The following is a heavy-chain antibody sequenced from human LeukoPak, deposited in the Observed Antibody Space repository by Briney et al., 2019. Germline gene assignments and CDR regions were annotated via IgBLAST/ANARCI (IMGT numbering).Heavy chain of an antibody. V-gene: IGHV4-61*08. Sequence: PSQTLSLTCAVSGGSISSGGYSWSWIRQPPGKGLEWIGYIYYSGSTNYNPSLKSRVTISVDTSKNQFSLKLSSVTAADTAVYYCARLTWSGYYNTGPDYWGQGTLVTVSS. J-gene: IGHJ4*02. CDR3: ARLTWSGYYNTGPDY. D-gene: IGHD3-3*01. CDR2: IYYSGST. CDR1: GGSISSGGYS.